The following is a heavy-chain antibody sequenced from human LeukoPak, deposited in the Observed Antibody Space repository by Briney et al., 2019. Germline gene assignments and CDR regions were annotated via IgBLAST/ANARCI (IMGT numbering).Heavy chain of an antibody. D-gene: IGHD5-18*01. CDR2: INPNSGGT. V-gene: IGHV1-2*02. CDR1: GYTFTGYY. CDR3: ARVRIQLWPDYYYYGMDV. Sequence: ASVKVSCKASGYTFTGYYMHWVRQAPGQGLEWMGWINPNSGGTNCAQKFQGRVTMTRDTSISTAYMELSRLRSDDTAVYYCARVRIQLWPDYYYYGMDVWGQGTTVTVSS. J-gene: IGHJ6*02.